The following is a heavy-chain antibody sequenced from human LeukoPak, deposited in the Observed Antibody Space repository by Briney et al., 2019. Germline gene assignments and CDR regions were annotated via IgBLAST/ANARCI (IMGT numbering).Heavy chain of an antibody. CDR1: GFNSSAYV. CDR3: ATEVVY. Sequence: GGSLRLSCVASGFNSSAYVMSWFRQAPGKGLEWVSSISGSGRSLYYADSIKGRFNISRDNSKNILYLQMDRPRAEDTAIYYCATEVVYWGQGALVTVSS. J-gene: IGHJ4*02. CDR2: ISGSGRSL. V-gene: IGHV3-23*01.